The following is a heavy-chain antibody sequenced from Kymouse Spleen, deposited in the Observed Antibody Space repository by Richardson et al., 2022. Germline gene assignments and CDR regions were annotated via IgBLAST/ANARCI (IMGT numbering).Heavy chain of an antibody. V-gene: IGHV4-39*01. CDR3: ARHSSSWHYYYGMDV. J-gene: IGHJ6*02. CDR2: IYYSGST. CDR1: GGSISSSSYY. D-gene: IGHD6-13*01. Sequence: QLQLQESGPGLVKPSETLSLTCTVSGGSISSSSYYWGWIRQPPGKGLEWIGSIYYSGSTYYNPSLKSRVTISVDTSKNQFSLKLSSVTAADTAVYYCARHSSSWHYYYGMDVWGQGTTVTVSS.